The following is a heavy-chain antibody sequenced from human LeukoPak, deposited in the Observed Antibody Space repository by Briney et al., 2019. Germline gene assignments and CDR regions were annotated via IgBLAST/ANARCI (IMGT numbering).Heavy chain of an antibody. J-gene: IGHJ4*02. CDR1: GFSFSSYA. D-gene: IGHD3-22*01. V-gene: IGHV3-23*01. Sequence: GGSLRLSCAASGFSFSSYAMSWVRQAPGKGLEWVSGISGRGGSTYYADSVKGRFTISRDNSKNTLYVQMNSLRAGDTAVYYCAKSRGSGYYDCWGQGTLVTVSS. CDR3: AKSRGSGYYDC. CDR2: ISGRGGST.